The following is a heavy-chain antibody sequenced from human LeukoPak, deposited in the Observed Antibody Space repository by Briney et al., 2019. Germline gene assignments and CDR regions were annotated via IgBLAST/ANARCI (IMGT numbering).Heavy chain of an antibody. CDR3: AREFFKWTYYFDP. CDR1: GGSISSGGYS. Sequence: SETLSLTCAVSGGSISSGGYSWSWIRQPLGKGLEWIGYIYFSGSTYYNPSLKSRVSISIDTSKNQFSLKLSSVTAADTAVYYCAREFFKWTYYFDPWGQGTLVTVSS. D-gene: IGHD3-3*01. CDR2: IYFSGST. V-gene: IGHV4-30-4*07. J-gene: IGHJ5*02.